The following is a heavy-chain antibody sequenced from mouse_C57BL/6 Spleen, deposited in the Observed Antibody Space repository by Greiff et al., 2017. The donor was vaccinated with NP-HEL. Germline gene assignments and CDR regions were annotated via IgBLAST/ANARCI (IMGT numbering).Heavy chain of an antibody. V-gene: IGHV1-81*01. CDR1: GYTFTSYG. CDR2: IYPRSGNT. D-gene: IGHD1-1*01. Sequence: VQLQQSGAELARPGASVKLSCKASGYTFTSYGISWVKQRTGQGLEWIGEIYPRSGNTYYNEKFKGKATLTADKSSSTAYMELRSLTSEDSAVYFCARSPRDYYGSSGYFDVWGTGTTVTVSS. J-gene: IGHJ1*03. CDR3: ARSPRDYYGSSGYFDV.